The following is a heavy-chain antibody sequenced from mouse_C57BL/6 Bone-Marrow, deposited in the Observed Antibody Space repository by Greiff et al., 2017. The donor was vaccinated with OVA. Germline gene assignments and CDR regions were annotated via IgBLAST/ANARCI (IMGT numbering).Heavy chain of an antibody. CDR3: ARGRSGTAY. V-gene: IGHV1-55*01. CDR1: GYTFTSYW. J-gene: IGHJ3*01. CDR2: IYPGSGST. Sequence: QVQLQQPGAELVKPGASVKMSCKASGYTFTSYWITWVKQRPGQGLEWIGDIYPGSGSTNYNEKFKSKATLTGDTSSSTAYMQLSSLTSEDSAVYYCARGRSGTAYWGQGTLVTVSA. D-gene: IGHD1-1*01.